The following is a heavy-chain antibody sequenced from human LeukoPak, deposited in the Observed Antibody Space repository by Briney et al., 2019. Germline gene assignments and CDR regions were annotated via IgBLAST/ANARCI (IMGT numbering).Heavy chain of an antibody. CDR1: GGSISSYY. CDR3: ASLYDFWSPFDY. V-gene: IGHV4-59*08. D-gene: IGHD3-3*01. CDR2: IYYSGST. J-gene: IGHJ4*02. Sequence: PSETLSLTCTVSGGSISSYYWSWIRQPPGKGLEWIGYIYYSGSTNYNPSLKSRVTISVDTSKNQFSLKLSSVTAADTAVYYCASLYDFWSPFDYWGQGTLVTVSS.